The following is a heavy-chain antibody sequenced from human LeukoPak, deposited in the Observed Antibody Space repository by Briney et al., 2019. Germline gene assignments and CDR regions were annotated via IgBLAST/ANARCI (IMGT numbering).Heavy chain of an antibody. CDR2: ISNKGGTT. CDR3: AERVHSSSWYAAVDY. CDR1: GFTLIYYA. Sequence: GGSLRLSCSASGFTLIYYAMHWVRQAPGKGLEWVSCISNKGGTTYYADSVKGRFTISRDNSKNTLYLQMNSLRAEDTAVYYCAERVHSSSWYAAVDYWGQGTLVTVSS. D-gene: IGHD6-13*01. J-gene: IGHJ4*02. V-gene: IGHV3-23*01.